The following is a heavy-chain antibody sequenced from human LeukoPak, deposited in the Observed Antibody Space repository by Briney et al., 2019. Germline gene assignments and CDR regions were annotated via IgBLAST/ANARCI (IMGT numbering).Heavy chain of an antibody. CDR2: IYHSGST. CDR3: ARQRGITTYYFDY. V-gene: IGHV4-38-2*01. D-gene: IGHD3-16*01. Sequence: SETLSLTCAVSGYSITSGYYWGWIRQPPGKGLEWIGSIYHSGSTYYNPPLKSRVTISVDTSKNQFSLKLSSVTAADTAVYYCARQRGITTYYFDYWGQGTLVTVSS. J-gene: IGHJ4*02. CDR1: GYSITSGYY.